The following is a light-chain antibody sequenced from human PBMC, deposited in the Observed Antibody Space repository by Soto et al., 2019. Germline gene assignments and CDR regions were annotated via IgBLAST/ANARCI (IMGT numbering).Light chain of an antibody. CDR3: QQSYSTPPT. Sequence: DIQMTQSPSSLSASVGDRVTITCRASQNIHSSLNWYQQKPGKAPKLLIYAASSLQSGVPSRFSGSGSGTDVTLTISSLQPEESATYYCQQSYSTPPTFGQGTKVEIK. J-gene: IGKJ1*01. CDR1: QNIHSS. V-gene: IGKV1-39*01. CDR2: AAS.